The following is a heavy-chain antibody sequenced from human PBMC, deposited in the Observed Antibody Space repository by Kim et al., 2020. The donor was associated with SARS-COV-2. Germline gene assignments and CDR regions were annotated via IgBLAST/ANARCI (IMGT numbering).Heavy chain of an antibody. CDR3: ARMEGGDYYDSSGPNPFD. Sequence: SETLSLTCTVSGGSIGSYYWSWIRQPPGKGLEWIGYIYYSGSTNYNPSLKSRVTISVDTSKNQFSLKLSSVTAADTAVYYCARMEGGDYYDSSGPNPFD. CDR2: IYYSGST. J-gene: IGHJ4*01. CDR1: GGSIGSYY. D-gene: IGHD3-22*01. V-gene: IGHV4-59*01.